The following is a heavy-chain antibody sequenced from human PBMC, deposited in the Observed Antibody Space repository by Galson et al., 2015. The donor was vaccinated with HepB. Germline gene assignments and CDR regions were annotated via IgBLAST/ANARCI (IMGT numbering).Heavy chain of an antibody. V-gene: IGHV3-30*02. CDR2: IQYDGSNK. D-gene: IGHD2-15*01. Sequence: SLRLSCAASGFIFSHFGMHWVRQAPGKGLEWVTFIQYDGSNKYYSDSLKGRFIISRDNSKNTLYLQMNSLRTDDTAVYYCAKDDGGRYFYGMDVWGQGTTVIVSS. CDR1: GFIFSHFG. J-gene: IGHJ6*02. CDR3: AKDDGGRYFYGMDV.